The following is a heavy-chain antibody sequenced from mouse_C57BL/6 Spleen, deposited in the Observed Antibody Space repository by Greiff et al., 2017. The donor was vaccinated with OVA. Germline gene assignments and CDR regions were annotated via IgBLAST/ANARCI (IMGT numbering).Heavy chain of an antibody. CDR2: ISSGSSTI. CDR1: GFTFSDYG. D-gene: IGHD4-1*01. CDR3: ARELGRRYFDD. J-gene: IGHJ2*01. V-gene: IGHV5-17*01. Sequence: EVKLQESGGGLVKPGGSLKLSCAASGFTFSDYGMHWVRQAPEKGLEWVAYISSGSSTIYYADTVKGRFTISRDNAKHTLFLQMTSLRAEDTARYYCARELGRRYFDDWGQGTTLTVSS.